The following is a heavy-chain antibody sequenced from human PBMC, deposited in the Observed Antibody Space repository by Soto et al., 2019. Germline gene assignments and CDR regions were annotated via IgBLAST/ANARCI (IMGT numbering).Heavy chain of an antibody. V-gene: IGHV4-34*01. Sequence: SETLSLTCAVYGGSFSGYYWSWIRQPPGKGLEWIGEINHSGSTNYNPSLKSRVTISVDTSKNQFSLKLSSVTAADTAVYYCARGSLAYYYGSGSYYVDPWGQGTLVTVSS. D-gene: IGHD3-10*01. J-gene: IGHJ5*02. CDR3: ARGSLAYYYGSGSYYVDP. CDR1: GGSFSGYY. CDR2: INHSGST.